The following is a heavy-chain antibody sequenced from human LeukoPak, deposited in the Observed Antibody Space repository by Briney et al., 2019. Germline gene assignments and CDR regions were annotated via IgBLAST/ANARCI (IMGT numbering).Heavy chain of an antibody. J-gene: IGHJ4*02. D-gene: IGHD3-22*01. V-gene: IGHV3-9*01. CDR3: ATDRSGDTSGYYYFDY. CDR1: GFTFDDYA. Sequence: GGSLRLSCAASGFTFDDYAMHWVRHAPGKGLEWVSGISWNSGSIGYADSVKGRFTISRDNSKNTLYLQMNSLRAEDTAVYYCATDRSGDTSGYYYFDYWGQGTLVTVSS. CDR2: ISWNSGSI.